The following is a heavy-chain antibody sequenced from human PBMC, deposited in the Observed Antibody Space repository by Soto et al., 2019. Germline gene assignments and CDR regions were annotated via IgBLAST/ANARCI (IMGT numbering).Heavy chain of an antibody. D-gene: IGHD4-17*01. CDR1: GGTFSSYA. Sequence: SVKVSCKASGGTFSSYAISWVRQAPGQGLEWMGGIIPIFGTANYAQKFQGRVTITADKSTSTAYMELSSLRSEDTAVYYCARDLGDYPNYYYGMDAWGQGXTVTVYS. V-gene: IGHV1-69*06. J-gene: IGHJ6*02. CDR3: ARDLGDYPNYYYGMDA. CDR2: IIPIFGTA.